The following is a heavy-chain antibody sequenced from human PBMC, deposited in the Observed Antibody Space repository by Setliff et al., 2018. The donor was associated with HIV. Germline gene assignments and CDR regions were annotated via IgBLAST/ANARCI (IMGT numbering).Heavy chain of an antibody. CDR3: ARFTVVVFGAGEPSWFDP. CDR1: GDSIISGDSY. V-gene: IGHV4-30-4*08. Sequence: SETLSLTCTVSGDSIISGDSYWSWIRQSPGKGLAWIGHIHYKGNIDYNASLKSRLAISSDTSKNQFSLNLSSVIAADTAIYFCARFTVVVFGAGEPSWFDPWGQGILVTVSS. D-gene: IGHD2-15*01. J-gene: IGHJ5*02. CDR2: IHYKGNI.